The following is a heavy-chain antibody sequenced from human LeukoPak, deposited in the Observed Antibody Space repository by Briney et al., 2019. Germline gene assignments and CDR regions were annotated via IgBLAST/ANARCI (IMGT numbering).Heavy chain of an antibody. Sequence: PSETLSLTCTVSGGSVGSGSYDWRWIRQPPGKGLEWLGYIYYSGGTNYNPSLKSRVSISVDTSKNQFSLRLSSVTAADTAVYYCARAPTPHPTIAVDAYDIWGQGTMVTVSS. J-gene: IGHJ3*02. D-gene: IGHD1/OR15-1a*01. CDR1: GGSVGSGSYD. CDR3: ARAPTPHPTIAVDAYDI. CDR2: IYYSGGT. V-gene: IGHV4-61*01.